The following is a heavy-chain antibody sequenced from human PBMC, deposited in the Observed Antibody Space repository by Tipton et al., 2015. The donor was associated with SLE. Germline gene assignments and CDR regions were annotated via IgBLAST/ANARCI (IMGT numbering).Heavy chain of an antibody. CDR1: GYRFTGYY. J-gene: IGHJ5*02. CDR3: ARETCRGGICCPSMADWFDP. D-gene: IGHD3-16*01. CDR2: INPNSGGT. Sequence: QLVQSGAEVKQPGASVMVSCKTSGYRFTGYYIHWVRQAPGQGVEWMGRINPNSGGTNYAQKFQGRVTLTRDTSIDTAYLKLNSLTSDDTAVYFCARETCRGGICCPSMADWFDPWGQGTLVTVSS. V-gene: IGHV1-2*06.